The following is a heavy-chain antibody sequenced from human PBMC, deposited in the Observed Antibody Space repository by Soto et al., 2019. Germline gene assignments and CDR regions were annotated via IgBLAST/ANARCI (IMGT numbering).Heavy chain of an antibody. Sequence: GGSLRLSCAASGFTLSNYAVNWVRQAPGKGLEWVSYISSGSRTIYYADSVKGRFTISRDNAKNSLYLQMNSLRAEDTAVYYCARGFDYSNYGWSYYYYYMDVWGKGTTVTVS. CDR1: GFTLSNYA. CDR2: ISSGSRTI. D-gene: IGHD4-4*01. J-gene: IGHJ6*03. V-gene: IGHV3-48*01. CDR3: ARGFDYSNYGWSYYYYYMDV.